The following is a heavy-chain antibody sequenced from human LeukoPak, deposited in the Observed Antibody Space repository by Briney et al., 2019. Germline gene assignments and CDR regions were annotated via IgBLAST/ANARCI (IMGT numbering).Heavy chain of an antibody. CDR2: IYYSGTT. CDR3: ARYVFHSSSSYYEFFDY. D-gene: IGHD3-22*01. V-gene: IGHV4-39*01. Sequence: SETLSLTCTVSSGSISSGSYYWGWIRQPPGKGLEWIGSIYYSGTTYYNPSLKSRVTISVDTSKNHFSLKLSSVTAADTAVYYFARYVFHSSSSYYEFFDYWGQGTLVTASS. J-gene: IGHJ4*02. CDR1: SGSISSGSYY.